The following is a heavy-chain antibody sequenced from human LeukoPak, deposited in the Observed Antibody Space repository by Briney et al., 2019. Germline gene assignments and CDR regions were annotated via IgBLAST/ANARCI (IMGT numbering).Heavy chain of an antibody. CDR1: GFTFSGSA. CDR2: IRSKANRYAT. CDR3: TFSRSGYAGIDY. J-gene: IGHJ4*02. D-gene: IGHD5-12*01. V-gene: IGHV3-73*01. Sequence: GGSLKLSCAASGFTFSGSAMQWVRQASGKGLEWVGRIRSKANRYATGYAASVQGRFTISRDDSKNTAYLQMNSLKTEDTAMYYCTFSRSGYAGIDYWGQGTLVTVSS.